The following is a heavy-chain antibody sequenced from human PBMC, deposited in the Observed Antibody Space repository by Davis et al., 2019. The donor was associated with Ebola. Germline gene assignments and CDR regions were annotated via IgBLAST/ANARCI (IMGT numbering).Heavy chain of an antibody. CDR3: ARDRDAYTSTKYLLKTHFDY. D-gene: IGHD2-2*01. V-gene: IGHV3-74*01. CDR2: ISSDGSST. Sequence: GESLKISCAASGFTFSSYWMHWVRQAPGKGLVWVSRISSDGSSTSYADSVKGRFTISRDNAKNTLYLQKNSLRVEDTAVYYCARDRDAYTSTKYLLKTHFDYWGQGTLVTVSS. J-gene: IGHJ4*02. CDR1: GFTFSSYW.